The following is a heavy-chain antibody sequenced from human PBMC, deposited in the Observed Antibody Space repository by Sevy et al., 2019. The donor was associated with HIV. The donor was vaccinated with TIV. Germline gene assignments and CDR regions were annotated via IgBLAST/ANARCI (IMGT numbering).Heavy chain of an antibody. Sequence: GSLRLSCAASGFTFSRYWMSWVRQAPGKGLEWGANIKLDGSEKYYVDSVKGRFTISRDNAKNSLYLQMNSLRAEDSAVYYCARDCSSTSCLWGMDVWGQGTTVTVSS. J-gene: IGHJ6*02. CDR2: IKLDGSEK. CDR1: GFTFSRYW. CDR3: ARDCSSTSCLWGMDV. D-gene: IGHD2-2*01. V-gene: IGHV3-7*03.